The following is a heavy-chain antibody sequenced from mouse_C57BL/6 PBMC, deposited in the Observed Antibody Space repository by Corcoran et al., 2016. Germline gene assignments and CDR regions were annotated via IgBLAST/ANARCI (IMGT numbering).Heavy chain of an antibody. CDR3: AREDSNHYFDY. J-gene: IGHJ2*01. Sequence: QVQLQQPGAELVRPGSSVKLSCKASGYTFTSYWMHWVKQRPIQGLEWIGNIDPSDSETHYNQKFKDKATLTVDKSSSTAYMQLSSLTSEDSAVYYCAREDSNHYFDYWGQGTTLTVSS. V-gene: IGHV1-52*01. CDR2: IDPSDSET. D-gene: IGHD2-5*01. CDR1: GYTFTSYW.